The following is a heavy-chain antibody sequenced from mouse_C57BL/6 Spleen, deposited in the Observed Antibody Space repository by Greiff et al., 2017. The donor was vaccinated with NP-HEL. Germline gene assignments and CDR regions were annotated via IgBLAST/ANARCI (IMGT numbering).Heavy chain of an antibody. J-gene: IGHJ4*01. CDR2: IWRGGST. V-gene: IGHV2-5*01. CDR3: AKNSYGYYAMDY. Sequence: VQLVESGPGLVQPSQSLSITCTVSGFSLTSYGVHWVRQSPGKGLEWLGVIWRGGSTDYNAAFMSRLSITKDNSKSQVFFKMNSLQADDTAIYYCAKNSYGYYAMDYWGQGTSVTVSS. D-gene: IGHD1-1*02. CDR1: GFSLTSYG.